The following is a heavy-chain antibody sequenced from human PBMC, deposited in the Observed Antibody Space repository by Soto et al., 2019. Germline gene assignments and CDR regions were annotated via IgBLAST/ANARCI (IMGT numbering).Heavy chain of an antibody. Sequence: QVQLVESGGGVVQPGRSLRLSCAASGFTFSSYGMHWVRQAPGKGLEWVAVIWYDGSNKYYADSVKGRFTISRDNSKNKLYLHMNSLRAEDTAVYYCARDYGDASFDYWGQGTLVTVSS. CDR3: ARDYGDASFDY. V-gene: IGHV3-33*01. CDR2: IWYDGSNK. D-gene: IGHD4-17*01. J-gene: IGHJ4*02. CDR1: GFTFSSYG.